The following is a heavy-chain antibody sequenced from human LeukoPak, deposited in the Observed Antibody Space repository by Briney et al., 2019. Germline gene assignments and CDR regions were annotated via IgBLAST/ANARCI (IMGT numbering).Heavy chain of an antibody. J-gene: IGHJ4*02. CDR3: AIDLDSSCYDYGYFDY. CDR1: GITFTSSR. D-gene: IGHD3-22*01. CDR2: IWYDGSNK. Sequence: PGGSLRLSCAASGITFTSSRMHWVRQAPGKGLEWVAVIWYDGSNKYYVDSVKGRFTISRDNPKNMLYLQMNSLRAEDTAMYYCAIDLDSSCYDYGYFDYWGQGTLVTVSS. V-gene: IGHV3-33*01.